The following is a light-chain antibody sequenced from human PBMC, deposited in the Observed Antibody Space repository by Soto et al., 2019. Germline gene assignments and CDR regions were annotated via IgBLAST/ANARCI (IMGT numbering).Light chain of an antibody. CDR3: QQRTNWPPT. CDR1: QSVRND. Sequence: EIVLTQSLATLSLSPGERATLSCRASQSVRNDLVWYHQKPGQAPRVLIYSASNRATGIPARFSGSWSGTDFTLTFSSLEPEDFAVYYCQQRTNWPPTFGGGTKVEMK. J-gene: IGKJ4*01. CDR2: SAS. V-gene: IGKV3-11*01.